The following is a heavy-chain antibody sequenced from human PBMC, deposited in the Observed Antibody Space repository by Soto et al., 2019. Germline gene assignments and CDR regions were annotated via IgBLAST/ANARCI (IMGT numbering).Heavy chain of an antibody. CDR2: ISGSGGST. CDR3: AKDKYGDYVRVYYYMDV. J-gene: IGHJ6*03. CDR1: GFTFSSYA. Sequence: GGSLRLSCAASGFTFSSYAMSWVRQAPGKGLEWVSAISGSGGSTYYADSVKGRFTISRDNSKNTLYLQMNSLRAEDTAVYYCAKDKYGDYVRVYYYMDVWGKGTTVTVSS. D-gene: IGHD4-17*01. V-gene: IGHV3-23*01.